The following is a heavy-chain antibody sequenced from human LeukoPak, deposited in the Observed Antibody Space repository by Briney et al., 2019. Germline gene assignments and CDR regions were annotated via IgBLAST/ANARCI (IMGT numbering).Heavy chain of an antibody. CDR1: GFTFSSYS. D-gene: IGHD6-6*01. V-gene: IGHV3-48*04. CDR2: ISSSSSTI. J-gene: IGHJ4*02. CDR3: ARGIAARRGPFDY. Sequence: PGGSLRFSCAASGFTFSSYSMNWVRQARGKGLEWVSYISSSSSTIYYGDSVKGRFTISRDNAKNSLYLQMNSLRAEDTAVYYCARGIAARRGPFDYWGQGTLVTVSS.